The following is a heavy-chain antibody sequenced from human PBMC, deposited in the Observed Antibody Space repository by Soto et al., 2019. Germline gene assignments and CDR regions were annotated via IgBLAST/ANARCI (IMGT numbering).Heavy chain of an antibody. CDR2: ISGGGDST. CDR3: AFSRRGYCSSTSCRDP. D-gene: IGHD2-2*01. CDR1: GFTFSSYA. Sequence: GGSLRLSCAASGFTFSSYAMSWVRQAPGNGLEWVSSISGGGDSTYYSDSVEGRFTVSRDNSKNTLYLQMNSLRVDNTAVYYCAFSRRGYCSSTSCRDPWGQGTLVTVSS. V-gene: IGHV3-23*01. J-gene: IGHJ5*02.